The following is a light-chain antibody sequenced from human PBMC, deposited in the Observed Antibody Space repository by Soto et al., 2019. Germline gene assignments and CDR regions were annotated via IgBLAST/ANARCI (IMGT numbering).Light chain of an antibody. Sequence: QSALTQPASVSGSPGQSITISCTGTSSDVGGYNYVSWYQHHPGKAPKLIIFEVSNRPSGVSNRFSGSKSGNTASLTISGLQAEHEADYFCGSYTSISTLVFGTGTKVTVL. J-gene: IGLJ1*01. CDR2: EVS. CDR1: SSDVGGYNY. CDR3: GSYTSISTLV. V-gene: IGLV2-14*01.